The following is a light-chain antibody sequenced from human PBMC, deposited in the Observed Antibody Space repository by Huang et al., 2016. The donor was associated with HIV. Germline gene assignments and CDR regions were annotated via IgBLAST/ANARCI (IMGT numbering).Light chain of an antibody. J-gene: IGKJ1*01. V-gene: IGKV3-15*01. Sequence: EIVMTQSPATLSVSPGERATLSCRASQSVSSNLAWYQQKPGQAPRLLIYDASTRATGITAKFSGSGSGTEFTLTISSLQSEDCAVYYCQQYNNWPRGTFGQGTRVEIK. CDR1: QSVSSN. CDR2: DAS. CDR3: QQYNNWPRGT.